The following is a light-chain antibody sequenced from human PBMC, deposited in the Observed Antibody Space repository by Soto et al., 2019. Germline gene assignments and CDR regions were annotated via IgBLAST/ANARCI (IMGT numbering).Light chain of an antibody. J-gene: IGKJ2*01. Sequence: EIVLTQSPATLSLSPGERATLSCRASQSVSSYLDWYQPKPGQAPRLLIYDASNRATGIPARFSGSGSGTDFTLTISSLEPEEFAVSYCQPRSNWPPMYTFGQGTKLEIK. CDR3: QPRSNWPPMYT. CDR2: DAS. V-gene: IGKV3-11*01. CDR1: QSVSSY.